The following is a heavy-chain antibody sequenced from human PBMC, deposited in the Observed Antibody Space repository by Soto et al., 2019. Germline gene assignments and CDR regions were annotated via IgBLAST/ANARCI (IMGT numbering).Heavy chain of an antibody. Sequence: GGSLRLSCAASGFTFSSYAMHWVRQAPGKGLEWVAVISYDGSNKYYADSVKGRFTISRDNSKNTLYLQMNSLRAEDTAVYYCARGPHPVRGPPGYWGQGTLVTVSS. CDR1: GFTFSSYA. J-gene: IGHJ4*02. CDR3: ARGPHPVRGPPGY. CDR2: ISYDGSNK. V-gene: IGHV3-30-3*01. D-gene: IGHD3-10*01.